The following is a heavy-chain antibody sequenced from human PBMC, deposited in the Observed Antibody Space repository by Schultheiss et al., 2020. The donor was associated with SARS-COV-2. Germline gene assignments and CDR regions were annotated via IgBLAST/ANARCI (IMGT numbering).Heavy chain of an antibody. J-gene: IGHJ3*02. Sequence: SETLSLTCTVSGGSISSSSYYWGWIRQPPGKGLEWMGYIYHSGSIYYNPSLKSRVTISVDTSKNQFSLKLNSVTAADTAVYYCARGFGAGPFDIWGQGTTVTVSS. CDR3: ARGFGAGPFDI. D-gene: IGHD3-10*01. V-gene: IGHV4-39*07. CDR1: GGSISSSSYY. CDR2: IYHSGSI.